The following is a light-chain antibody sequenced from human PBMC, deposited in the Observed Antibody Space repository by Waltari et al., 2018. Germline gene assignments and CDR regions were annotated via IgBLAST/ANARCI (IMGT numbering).Light chain of an antibody. V-gene: IGKV1-39*01. CDR1: QSVGNY. J-gene: IGKJ4*01. CDR3: PQTYSAPLS. CDR2: AAS. Sequence: IQMTQSPSSLSASVGDRVTITCRASQSVGNYLNWYQQRPGQAPKVLIYAASTLQSGVPSRFSGSGSGTDFTLTINSLQPEDLSIYYCPQTYSAPLSFGGGTKVEMK.